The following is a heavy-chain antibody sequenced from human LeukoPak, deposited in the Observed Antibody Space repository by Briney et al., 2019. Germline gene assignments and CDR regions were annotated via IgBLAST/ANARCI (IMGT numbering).Heavy chain of an antibody. D-gene: IGHD3-10*01. CDR1: GGSISSYY. J-gene: IGHJ5*02. V-gene: IGHV4-59*01. CDR2: IYYSGST. CDR3: ARDYPPKTDYCGSDPDYNWFDP. Sequence: SETLSLTCTVSGGSISSYYWSWIRQPPGKGLEWIGYIYYSGSTNYNPSLKSRVTISVDTSKNQFSLKLSSVTAADTAVYYCARDYPPKTDYCGSDPDYNWFDPWGQGTLVTVSS.